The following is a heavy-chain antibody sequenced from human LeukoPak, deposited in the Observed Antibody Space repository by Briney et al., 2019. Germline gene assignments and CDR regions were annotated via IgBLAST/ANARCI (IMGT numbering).Heavy chain of an antibody. CDR3: AKDGTIFGVVIIAS. Sequence: GGSLRPSCAASGFTFSSYAMSWVRQAPGKGLEWVSAISGSGGTTYYAGSVKGRFSISRDNSKNTLYLQMNSLRAEDTAVYYCAKDGTIFGVVIIASWGQGTLVTVSS. J-gene: IGHJ5*02. D-gene: IGHD3-3*01. CDR2: ISGSGGTT. CDR1: GFTFSSYA. V-gene: IGHV3-23*01.